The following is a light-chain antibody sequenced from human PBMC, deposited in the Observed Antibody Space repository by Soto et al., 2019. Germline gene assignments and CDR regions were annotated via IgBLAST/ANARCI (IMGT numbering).Light chain of an antibody. CDR2: ATS. Sequence: DIQLTQSPSSLSASVGARVTITCRGSQSISSYVKWYQQRPGKAPNLLIYATSSLRTGVPSRFRGSRSGAHFTLTISNLQPEDYATYYCQQSYSTPPPPFRQGTRLEIK. V-gene: IGKV1-39*01. CDR3: QQSYSTPPPP. J-gene: IGKJ5*01. CDR1: QSISSY.